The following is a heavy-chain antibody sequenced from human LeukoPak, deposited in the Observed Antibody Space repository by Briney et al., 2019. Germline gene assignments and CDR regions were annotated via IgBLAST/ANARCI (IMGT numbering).Heavy chain of an antibody. Sequence: PGGSLRLSGAASGFTFSAYAMHWVRQAPGKGLEWVAVISYDGSNKYYADSVKGRFTISGDKSKDTLYLQMNSLRPEDTAVYYCARGPGPIAGAKNPFDIWGQGTMVTVSS. J-gene: IGHJ3*02. CDR1: GFTFSAYA. CDR2: ISYDGSNK. CDR3: ARGPGPIAGAKNPFDI. D-gene: IGHD1-26*01. V-gene: IGHV3-30*01.